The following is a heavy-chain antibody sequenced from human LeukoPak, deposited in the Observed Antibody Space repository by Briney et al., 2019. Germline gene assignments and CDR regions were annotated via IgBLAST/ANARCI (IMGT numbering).Heavy chain of an antibody. J-gene: IGHJ5*02. CDR3: TRGHWGLQS. D-gene: IGHD7-27*01. CDR1: GASFTDYY. Sequence: SETLSLTCTVSGASFTDYYWSWIRQSPGKGLKWISYIHHSGNSDYNPSLRSRVTTSLDTSKNQFSLNLISVTAADTAVYYCTRGHWGLQSWSQGTLVTVSS. V-gene: IGHV4-59*01. CDR2: IHHSGNS.